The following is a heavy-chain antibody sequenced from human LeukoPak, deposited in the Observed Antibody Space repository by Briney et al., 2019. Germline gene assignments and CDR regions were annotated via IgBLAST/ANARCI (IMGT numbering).Heavy chain of an antibody. D-gene: IGHD2-8*02. CDR1: GYTFTGYY. CDR3: ARESDCTGGVCPLDY. Sequence: ASVKVSCKASGYTFTGYYMHWVRQAPGQGLEWMGWTNPNSGGTNYAQKFQGRVTMTRDTSISTAYMELSRLRSDDTAVYYCARESDCTGGVCPLDYWGQGTLVTVSS. V-gene: IGHV1-2*02. J-gene: IGHJ4*02. CDR2: TNPNSGGT.